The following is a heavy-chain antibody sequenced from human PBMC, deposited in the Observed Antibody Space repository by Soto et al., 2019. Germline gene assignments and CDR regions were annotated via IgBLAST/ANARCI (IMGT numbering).Heavy chain of an antibody. D-gene: IGHD3-10*01. V-gene: IGHV4-39*01. CDR3: VKQGYYGSGTYYIPDY. CDR2: SYYTRST. Sequence: PSETLSLTCVVSGSSISTRDSYWGWVRQAPGKGLEFIGSSYYTRSTYYNPSLESRVTVSVDTSENHFSLKLTSVTAADTAVYYCVKQGYYGSGTYYIPDYWGPGILVTVSS. J-gene: IGHJ4*02. CDR1: GSSISTRDSY.